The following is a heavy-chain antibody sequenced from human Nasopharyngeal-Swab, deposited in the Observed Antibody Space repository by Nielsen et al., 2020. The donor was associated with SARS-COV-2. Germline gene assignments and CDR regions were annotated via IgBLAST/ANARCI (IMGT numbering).Heavy chain of an antibody. D-gene: IGHD6-6*01. CDR2: ISAYNGNT. CDR3: AREKQARLNDYYYYGMDV. CDR1: GYTFTSYG. J-gene: IGHJ6*02. V-gene: IGHV1-18*01. Sequence: ASVKVSCKASGYTFTSYGISWVRQAPGQGLEWMGWISAYNGNTNYAQKLQGRATMTTDTSTSTAYMELRSLRSDDTAVYYCAREKQARLNDYYYYGMDVWGQGTTVTVSS.